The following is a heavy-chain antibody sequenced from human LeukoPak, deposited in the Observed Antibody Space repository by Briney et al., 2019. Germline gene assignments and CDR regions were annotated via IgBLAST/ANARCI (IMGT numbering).Heavy chain of an antibody. CDR3: ARVAEYGGWFDP. V-gene: IGHV3-21*01. J-gene: IGHJ5*02. Sequence: GGSLRLSCAASGFTFSSYSMNWVRQAPGKGLEWVSSISSSSSYIYYADSVKGRFTISRDNAKNSLYLQMNSLRAEDTAVYYCARVAEYGGWFDPWGQGTLVTVSS. D-gene: IGHD2/OR15-2a*01. CDR2: ISSSSSYI. CDR1: GFTFSSYS.